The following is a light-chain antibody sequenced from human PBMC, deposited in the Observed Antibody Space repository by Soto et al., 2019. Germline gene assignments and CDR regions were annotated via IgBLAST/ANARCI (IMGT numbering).Light chain of an antibody. CDR2: GAS. V-gene: IGKV3-20*01. J-gene: IGKJ1*01. CDR1: QRVITTY. CDR3: QQYGNLPWT. Sequence: EIVLTQSPGTLSLSPGERVTLSYRASQRVITTYLAWHQQKPGQAPRLLIYGASNRATGIPERFSGSGSGTDFTLTISRLEPEDSAVYYCQQYGNLPWTFGQGTKVEIK.